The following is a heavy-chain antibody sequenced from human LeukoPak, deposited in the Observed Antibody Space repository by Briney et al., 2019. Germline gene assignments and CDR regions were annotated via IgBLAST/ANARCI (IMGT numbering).Heavy chain of an antibody. D-gene: IGHD2-21*01. V-gene: IGHV4-34*01. CDR2: INHSRST. Sequence: SETLSLTCAVYGGSFSGYYWSWIRQPPRKGLVWIGEINHSRSTNYNQSLKSRVTISVDTSKNQFSLKLSSVTAADAAVCYCARGPPYIVVVSAIGFFDSWGQGTLVTVSS. CDR1: GGSFSGYY. CDR3: ARGPPYIVVVSAIGFFDS. J-gene: IGHJ4*02.